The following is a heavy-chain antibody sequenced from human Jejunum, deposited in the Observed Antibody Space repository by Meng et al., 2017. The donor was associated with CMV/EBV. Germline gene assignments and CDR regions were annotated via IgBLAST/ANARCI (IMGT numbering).Heavy chain of an antibody. CDR1: GGSFNSFT. CDR2: IVPIFGTS. CDR3: MMYQNWGETDF. Sequence: ASGGSFNSFTIFWVRHAPGQGLQSLGGIVPIFGTSHYAQNFQGRVTITTDESTSTVYMELNSLRSDDTALYYCMMYQNWGETDFWGQGTLVTVSS. V-gene: IGHV1-69*05. D-gene: IGHD2-8*01. J-gene: IGHJ4*02.